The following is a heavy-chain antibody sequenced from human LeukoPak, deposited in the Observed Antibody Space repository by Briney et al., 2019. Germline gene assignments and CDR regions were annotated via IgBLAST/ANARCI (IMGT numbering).Heavy chain of an antibody. J-gene: IGHJ5*02. CDR1: GYTFTSYA. Sequence: ASVKVSCKASGYTFTSYAMHWVRQAPGQRLEWMGWINAGNGNTDYSQKFQGRVTITRDTSASTVYMELSSLRSEDSAVYYCARRDSNSGSYLVDPWGQGTLVTVSS. V-gene: IGHV1-3*01. CDR3: ARRDSNSGSYLVDP. D-gene: IGHD1-26*01. CDR2: INAGNGNT.